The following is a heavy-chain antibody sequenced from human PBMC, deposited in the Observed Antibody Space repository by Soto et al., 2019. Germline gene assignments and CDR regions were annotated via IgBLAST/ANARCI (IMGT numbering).Heavy chain of an antibody. CDR1: GYSFTSYW. J-gene: IGHJ4*02. D-gene: IGHD5-18*01. Sequence: GESLKISCKGSGYSFTSYWISWVRQMPGKGLEWMGLIYASDSDTRYSPSFQGQVTISVDRSISTAYLQWSSLKASDTAIYYCASAMKYSYGYYWGQGALVTVSS. V-gene: IGHV5-51*01. CDR3: ASAMKYSYGYY. CDR2: IYASDSDT.